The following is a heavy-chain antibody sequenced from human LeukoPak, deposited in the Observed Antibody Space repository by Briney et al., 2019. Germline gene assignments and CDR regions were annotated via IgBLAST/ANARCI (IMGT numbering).Heavy chain of an antibody. CDR2: INPNSGGT. CDR1: GYTFTGYY. Sequence: ASVKVSCKASGYTFTGYYMHWVRQAPGQGLEWMGWINPNSGGTNYAQRFQGRVTMTRDTSISTVYMELSRLRADDTAVYYCARTDRTGALGRFRMRSDAFDIWGQGTMVTVSS. CDR3: ARTDRTGALGRFRMRSDAFDI. V-gene: IGHV1-2*02. J-gene: IGHJ3*02. D-gene: IGHD3-3*01.